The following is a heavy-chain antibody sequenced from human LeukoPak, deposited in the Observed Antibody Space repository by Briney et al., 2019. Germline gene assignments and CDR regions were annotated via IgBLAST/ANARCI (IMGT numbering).Heavy chain of an antibody. D-gene: IGHD3-16*01. CDR3: ARDGALDF. J-gene: IGHJ4*02. CDR1: GYTLTDYY. CDR2: INPNSGGT. Sequence: ASVKVSCKASGYTLTDYYMHWVRQAPGQGLEWMGWINPNSGGTKYAQKFQGRVTLTSDTSISTAYMELRGLRSDDTAAYYCARDGALDFWGQGTLVTVSS. V-gene: IGHV1-2*02.